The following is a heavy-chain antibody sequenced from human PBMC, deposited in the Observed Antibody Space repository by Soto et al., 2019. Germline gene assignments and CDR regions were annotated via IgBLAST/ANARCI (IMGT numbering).Heavy chain of an antibody. Sequence: QVQLVQSGAEVKKPGASVKVSCKASGYTFTGYYMHWVRQAPGQGLEWMGWINPNSGGTNYAQKFQGRVTMTRDTSISTAYMDLSRLRSDDSAVYYCARDSTGRGNWFDPWGQGTLVTVSS. CDR2: INPNSGGT. CDR3: ARDSTGRGNWFDP. CDR1: GYTFTGYY. J-gene: IGHJ5*02. D-gene: IGHD2-2*01. V-gene: IGHV1-2*02.